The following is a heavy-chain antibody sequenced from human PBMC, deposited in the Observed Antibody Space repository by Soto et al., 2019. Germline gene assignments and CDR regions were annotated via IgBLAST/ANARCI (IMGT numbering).Heavy chain of an antibody. J-gene: IGHJ6*02. CDR2: ISSNGGST. D-gene: IGHD2-15*01. CDR3: ARGVVVVTATYGMDV. CDR1: GFTFSSYA. V-gene: IGHV3-64*01. Sequence: EVQLVESGGGLVQPGGSLRLSCAASGFTFSSYAMHWVRQAPGKGLEYVSAISSNGGSTYYANSVKGRFTISRDNPKNTLYLQMGSLRAEDMAVYYCARGVVVVTATYGMDVWGQGTTVTVSS.